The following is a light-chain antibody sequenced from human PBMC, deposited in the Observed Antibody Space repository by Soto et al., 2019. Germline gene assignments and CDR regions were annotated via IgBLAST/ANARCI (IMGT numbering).Light chain of an antibody. Sequence: QSVLTQPASVSLSPGQSITISCIGTSSDIGTYDHVALFQQFPGKTPKLVIYSVSDRPSGVSYRFSGSKSGNTASLTISGLQADDEADYYCISYTVSRSYVFGTGTKVTVL. V-gene: IGLV2-14*01. CDR3: ISYTVSRSYV. J-gene: IGLJ1*01. CDR1: SSDIGTYDH. CDR2: SVS.